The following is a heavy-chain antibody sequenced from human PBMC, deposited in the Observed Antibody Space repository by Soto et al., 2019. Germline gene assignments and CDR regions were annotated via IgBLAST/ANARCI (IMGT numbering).Heavy chain of an antibody. D-gene: IGHD3-16*02. V-gene: IGHV3-33*01. J-gene: IGHJ4*02. CDR3: TTYDYILGSDRYRWAY. CDR2: IWHDGSEI. CDR1: GSIFIGYG. Sequence: GGSLRLSCVVPGSIFIGYGMHWVRQAPGKGLEWVAVIWHDGSEIYYADSVKGRFTISRDDSKNTLYLQMNSLETEDTAVYYCTTYDYILGSDRYRWAYWGQGALVTVSS.